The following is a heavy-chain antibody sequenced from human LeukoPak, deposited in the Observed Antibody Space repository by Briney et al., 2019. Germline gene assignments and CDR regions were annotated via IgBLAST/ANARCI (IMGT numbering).Heavy chain of an antibody. J-gene: IGHJ4*02. CDR1: GFTFSSYW. V-gene: IGHV3-7*01. CDR3: AIEIAVAVTGVDY. CDR2: IKQDGNEK. D-gene: IGHD6-19*01. Sequence: GGSLRLSCAASGFTFSSYWMNWVRQAPGKGLEWVANIKQDGNEKYHADSVRGRFTISRDNAKNSLYLQMNSLRAEDTAVYYCAIEIAVAVTGVDYWGQGTLVTVSS.